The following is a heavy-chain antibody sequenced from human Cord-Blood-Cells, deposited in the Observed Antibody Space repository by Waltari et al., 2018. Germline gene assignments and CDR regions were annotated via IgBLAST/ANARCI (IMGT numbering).Heavy chain of an antibody. CDR1: GGSIRSSSYY. CDR2: IYYSGST. V-gene: IGHV4-39*01. D-gene: IGHD6-13*01. Sequence: QLQLQESGPGLVKPSETLSLTCTVSGGSIRSSSYYWGWIRQPPGKGLEWIGSIYYSGSTYYNPSLKSRVTISVDTSKNQFSLKLSSVTAADTAVYYCARSPPPPSYSSSWYDAFDIWGQGTMVTVSS. J-gene: IGHJ3*02. CDR3: ARSPPPPSYSSSWYDAFDI.